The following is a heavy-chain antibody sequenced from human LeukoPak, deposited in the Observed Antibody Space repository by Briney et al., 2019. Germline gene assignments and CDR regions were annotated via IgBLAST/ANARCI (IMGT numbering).Heavy chain of an antibody. D-gene: IGHD1-26*01. V-gene: IGHV3-48*03. CDR2: ISTSGSTT. Sequence: PGGSLRLSCAASGFTFSTYEMNWVRQAPGKGLEWVSYISTSGSTTYYADSVKGQFTISRDNAKNSLYLQMNSLRAEDTAVYYCARGGSVSYYFDYWGQGTLVTVSS. CDR3: ARGGSVSYYFDY. CDR1: GFTFSTYE. J-gene: IGHJ4*02.